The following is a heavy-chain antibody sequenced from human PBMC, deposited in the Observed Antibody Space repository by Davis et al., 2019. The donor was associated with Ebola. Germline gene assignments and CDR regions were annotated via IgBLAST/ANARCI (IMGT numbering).Heavy chain of an antibody. CDR3: ARDLYEQHLKLYYYGMDV. V-gene: IGHV3-53*01. J-gene: IGHJ6*02. CDR2: IYSGGST. Sequence: GESLKISCAASGFTVSSNYMSWVRQAPGKGLEWVSVIYSGGSTYYADSVKGRFTISRDNAKNSLYLQMNSLRAEDTAVYYCARDLYEQHLKLYYYGMDVWGQGTTVTVSS. D-gene: IGHD6-13*01. CDR1: GFTVSSNY.